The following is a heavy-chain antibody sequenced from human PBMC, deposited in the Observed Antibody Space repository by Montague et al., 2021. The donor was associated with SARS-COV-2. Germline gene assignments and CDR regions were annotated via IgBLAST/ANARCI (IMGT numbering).Heavy chain of an antibody. CDR2: ISSSSSYI. CDR3: ARDPLDYGLWSSGSYYNAYYYYYGMDV. CDR1: GFTFSSYR. J-gene: IGHJ6*02. V-gene: IGHV3-21*01. Sequence: SLRLSCAASGFTFSSYRMNWVRQAPGKGLEWVSSISSSSSYIYYADSVKGRFTISRDNAKSSLYLQMNSLRAEDTAVYYCARDPLDYGLWSSGSYYNAYYYYYGMDVWGQGTTVTVSS. D-gene: IGHD3-10*01.